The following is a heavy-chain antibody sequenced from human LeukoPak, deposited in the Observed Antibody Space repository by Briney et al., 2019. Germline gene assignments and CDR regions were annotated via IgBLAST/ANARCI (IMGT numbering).Heavy chain of an antibody. CDR1: GGSFSGYY. Sequence: SETLSLTCAVYGGSFSGYYWSWIRQPPGKGLEWIGEINHSGSTNYNPSLKSRVTISVDTSKNQFSLKLSSVTAADTAVYYCSRVPPRITIFGVVIPAEGWFQPWGQGTLVTVSS. D-gene: IGHD3-3*01. V-gene: IGHV4-34*01. CDR2: INHSGST. CDR3: SRVPPRITIFGVVIPAEGWFQP. J-gene: IGHJ5*02.